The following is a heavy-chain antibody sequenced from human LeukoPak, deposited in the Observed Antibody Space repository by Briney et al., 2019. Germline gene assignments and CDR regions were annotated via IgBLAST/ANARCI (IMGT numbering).Heavy chain of an antibody. D-gene: IGHD3-9*01. V-gene: IGHV3-48*01. J-gene: IGHJ4*02. CDR3: VRDQDWAFDY. Sequence: PGGSLRLSCTASGFTFNTYTMSWVRQAPGKGLEWVSFINTKSKTIYYADSVKGRFTISRDNGKNSLYLQMNSLRAEDTALYYCVRDQDWAFDYWGRGTLVTVSS. CDR1: GFTFNTYT. CDR2: INTKSKTI.